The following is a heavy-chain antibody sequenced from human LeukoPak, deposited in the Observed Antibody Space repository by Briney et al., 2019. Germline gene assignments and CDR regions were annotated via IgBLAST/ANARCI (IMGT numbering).Heavy chain of an antibody. CDR1: GFTVSSNY. CDR3: AKFREDSSGYYYPYYFDY. Sequence: GGSLRLSCAASGFTVSSNYMSWVRQAPGKGLEWVSVIYSGGSTYYADSVKGRFTISRDNSKNTLYLQMNSLRAEDTAVYYCAKFREDSSGYYYPYYFDYWGQGTLVTVSS. V-gene: IGHV3-53*01. CDR2: IYSGGST. D-gene: IGHD3-22*01. J-gene: IGHJ4*02.